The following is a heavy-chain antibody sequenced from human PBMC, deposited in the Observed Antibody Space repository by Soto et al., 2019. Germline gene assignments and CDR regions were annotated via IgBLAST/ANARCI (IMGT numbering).Heavy chain of an antibody. Sequence: GGSLRLSCAASGFTFSSYEMNWGRQAPGKGLEWVSYISSSGRTINYADSVKGRFTISRDNAKKTLYLQMHSLRAEDTAVYYCARDPFDRSYFYGMDVWGQGTPVTVSS. V-gene: IGHV3-48*03. CDR3: ARDPFDRSYFYGMDV. CDR2: ISSSGRTI. CDR1: GFTFSSYE. J-gene: IGHJ6*02.